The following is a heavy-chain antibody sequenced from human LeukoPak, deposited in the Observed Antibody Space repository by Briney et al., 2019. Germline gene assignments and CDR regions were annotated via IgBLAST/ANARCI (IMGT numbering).Heavy chain of an antibody. CDR3: ARDLYYDILTGYRLGVYYYYMDV. Sequence: PSETLSLTCTVSGVSISSSSYYWGWIRQPPGKGLEWIGSIYYSGSTYYNPSLKSRFTISVDTSKNQFSLKLSSVTAADTAVYYCARDLYYDILTGYRLGVYYYYMDVWGKGTTVTISS. J-gene: IGHJ6*03. CDR1: GVSISSSSYY. V-gene: IGHV4-39*07. D-gene: IGHD3-9*01. CDR2: IYYSGST.